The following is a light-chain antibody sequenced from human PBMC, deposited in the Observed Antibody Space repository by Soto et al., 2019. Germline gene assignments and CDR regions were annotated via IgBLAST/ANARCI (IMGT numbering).Light chain of an antibody. Sequence: DIQMTQSPSSLSASVGDRVTITCQASQDISNYLNWYQQKPGKAPKLLIYDASNLETGVPSRFSGSGSGTDFTFTISSLQPEDIATYYCQQYDNLPSLTFGVGTKVEIK. CDR3: QQYDNLPSLT. CDR2: DAS. CDR1: QDISNY. V-gene: IGKV1-33*01. J-gene: IGKJ4*01.